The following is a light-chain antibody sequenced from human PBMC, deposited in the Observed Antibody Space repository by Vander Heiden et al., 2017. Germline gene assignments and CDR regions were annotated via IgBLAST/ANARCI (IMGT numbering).Light chain of an antibody. J-gene: IGKJ4*01. CDR2: WAS. CDR1: QSVLSSSNNKNY. CDR3: QQSSTAPLT. Sequence: IVLTQSPDYLAVSLGERATINCKSSQSVLSSSNNKNYLAWYQQIPGQPPKLLINWASTRESGVPDRFSGSGSGTDFTLTISSLQAEDVAVYYCQQSSTAPLTFGGGTKVEIK. V-gene: IGKV4-1*01.